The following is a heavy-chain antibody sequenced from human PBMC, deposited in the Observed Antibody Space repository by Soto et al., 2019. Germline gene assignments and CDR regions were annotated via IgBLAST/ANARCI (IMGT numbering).Heavy chain of an antibody. J-gene: IGHJ5*02. Sequence: PTETLSLTCTVHGGSFSGYYWSWIRQPPGKGLEWIGEINHSGSTNYNPSLKSRVTISVDTSKNQFSLKLSSVTAADTAVYYCARLDYYGPWGQGTLVTVSS. CDR3: ARLDYYGP. V-gene: IGHV4-34*01. D-gene: IGHD3-22*01. CDR1: GGSFSGYY. CDR2: INHSGST.